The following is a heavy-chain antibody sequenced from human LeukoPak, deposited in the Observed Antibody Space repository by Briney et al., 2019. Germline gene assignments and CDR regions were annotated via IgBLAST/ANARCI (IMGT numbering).Heavy chain of an antibody. Sequence: SQTLSLTCAVSGGSISSSSYYWGWIRQPPGKGLEWIGYIYYSGSTNYNPSLKSRVTISVDTSKNQFSLKLSSVTAADTAVYYCARDARQQWLTPDYYYGMDVWGQGTTVTVSS. CDR2: IYYSGST. V-gene: IGHV4-61*01. D-gene: IGHD6-19*01. J-gene: IGHJ6*02. CDR1: GGSISSSSYY. CDR3: ARDARQQWLTPDYYYGMDV.